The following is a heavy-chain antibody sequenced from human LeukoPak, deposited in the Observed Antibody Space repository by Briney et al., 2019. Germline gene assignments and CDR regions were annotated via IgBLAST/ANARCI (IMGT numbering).Heavy chain of an antibody. Sequence: PGGSLRLSCAASGFTFSSYAMHWVRQAPGKGLEWVAVISYDGSNKYYADCVKGRFTISRDNSKNTLYLQMNSLRAEDTAVYYCARDVKSSGYYLELQHANYYGMDVWGQGTTVTVSS. CDR3: ARDVKSSGYYLELQHANYYGMDV. D-gene: IGHD3-22*01. V-gene: IGHV3-30-3*01. J-gene: IGHJ6*02. CDR1: GFTFSSYA. CDR2: ISYDGSNK.